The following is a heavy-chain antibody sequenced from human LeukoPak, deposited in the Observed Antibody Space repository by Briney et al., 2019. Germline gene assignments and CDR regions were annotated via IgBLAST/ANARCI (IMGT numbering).Heavy chain of an antibody. V-gene: IGHV3-21*01. Sequence: GGSLRLSCAASGFTFSSYGMNWVRQAPGKGLEGVSSISSSSSYIYYADSVKGRFTISRDNAKNSLYLQMNSLRAEDTAVYYCETMVRGVTTVDCWGQGTLVTVSS. D-gene: IGHD3-10*01. J-gene: IGHJ4*02. CDR1: GFTFSSYG. CDR3: ETMVRGVTTVDC. CDR2: ISSSSSYI.